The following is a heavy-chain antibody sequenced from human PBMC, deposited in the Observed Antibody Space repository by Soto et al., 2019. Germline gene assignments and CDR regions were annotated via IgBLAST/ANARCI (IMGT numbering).Heavy chain of an antibody. Sequence: PSETLSLTCSVSGGSISSSNWWSWVRQPPGKGLEWIGYIYNIGSTNYNPSLRSRVTMSIDTSQEQFSLKLSSVTATDTAVYYWSRHVNLPFGGTGFDSWGRGTLVTVSS. D-gene: IGHD2-15*01. CDR2: IYNIGST. CDR3: SRHVNLPFGGTGFDS. J-gene: IGHJ4*02. V-gene: IGHV4-4*02. CDR1: GGSISSSNW.